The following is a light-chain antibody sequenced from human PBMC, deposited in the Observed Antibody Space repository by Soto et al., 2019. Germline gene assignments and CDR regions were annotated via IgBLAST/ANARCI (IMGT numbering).Light chain of an antibody. Sequence: EIVMTQSPATLSVSPGERATLSCRASQSVSSKLAWFQQKPGQAPSLLIYGVSTRATGVPVRFSGSGSGTEFTLTINSLQSEDFATYYCQQYNTYSLTFGGGSKVEIK. CDR3: QQYNTYSLT. V-gene: IGKV3-15*01. CDR1: QSVSSK. CDR2: GVS. J-gene: IGKJ4*01.